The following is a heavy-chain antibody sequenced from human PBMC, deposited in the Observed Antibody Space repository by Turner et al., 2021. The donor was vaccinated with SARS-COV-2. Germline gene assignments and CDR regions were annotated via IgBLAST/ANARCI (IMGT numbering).Heavy chain of an antibody. CDR2: IYSGGST. Sequence: EVQLVESGGGLIQPGGSLRLSCAASGLTVSSNDMGWVRQAPGKGMEWFSVIYSGGSTYYADSVKGRFTISRDNSKNTLYLQMNSLRADDTAVYYCARDYGDWGTWGQGTLVTVSS. CDR1: GLTVSSND. D-gene: IGHD4-17*01. J-gene: IGHJ5*02. CDR3: ARDYGDWGT. V-gene: IGHV3-53*01.